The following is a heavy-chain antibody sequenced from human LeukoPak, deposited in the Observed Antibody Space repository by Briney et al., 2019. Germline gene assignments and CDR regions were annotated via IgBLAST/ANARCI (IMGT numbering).Heavy chain of an antibody. J-gene: IGHJ3*02. V-gene: IGHV1-2*02. CDR1: GYTFTGYY. D-gene: IGHD3-22*01. Sequence: ASVKVSCEASGYTFTGYYMHWVRQAPGQGLEWMGWINPNSGGTNYAQKFQGRVTMTRDTSISTAYMELSRLRSDDTAVYYCASRITMIVGYAFDIWGQGTMVTVSS. CDR3: ASRITMIVGYAFDI. CDR2: INPNSGGT.